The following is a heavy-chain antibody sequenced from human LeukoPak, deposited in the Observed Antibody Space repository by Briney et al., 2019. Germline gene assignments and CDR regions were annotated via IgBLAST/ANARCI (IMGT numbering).Heavy chain of an antibody. CDR1: GGSVSSYY. Sequence: SETLSLTCTVSGGSVSSYYWTWIRQPPGKGLEWIGYIHYTGTTYDNPSLKSRVTMSVDRSKNQFSLGLTSVTAADTAVYYCATGSASQTSDAFDIWGHGTMVTVSS. D-gene: IGHD6-6*01. J-gene: IGHJ3*02. CDR3: ATGSASQTSDAFDI. CDR2: IHYTGTT. V-gene: IGHV4-59*02.